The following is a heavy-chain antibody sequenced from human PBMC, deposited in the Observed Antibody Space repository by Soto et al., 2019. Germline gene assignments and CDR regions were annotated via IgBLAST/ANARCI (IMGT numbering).Heavy chain of an antibody. D-gene: IGHD3-22*01. CDR1: GGTFSSYA. CDR2: IIPIFGTA. V-gene: IGHV1-69*13. CDR3: ARDYYDSSGYYNQVDY. Sequence: SVKVSCKASGGTFSSYAISWVRQAPGQGLEWMGGIIPIFGTANYAQKFQGRVTITADESTSTAYMELSSLRSDDTAVYYCARDYYDSSGYYNQVDYWGQGTLVTVSS. J-gene: IGHJ4*02.